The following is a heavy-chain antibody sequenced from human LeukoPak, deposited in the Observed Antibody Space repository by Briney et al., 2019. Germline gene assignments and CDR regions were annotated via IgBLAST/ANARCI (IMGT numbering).Heavy chain of an antibody. CDR2: INEDGSEM. CDR3: ARGVYALDI. CDR1: GFTFSSYW. Sequence: GGSLRLSCAASGFTFSSYWMTWVRQAPGEGLEWVANINEDGSEMYHVDSVKGRFTISRDNTKNSLFLQMNSLGAEDTAVYYCARGVYALDIWGQGTMVTVSS. J-gene: IGHJ3*02. V-gene: IGHV3-7*03.